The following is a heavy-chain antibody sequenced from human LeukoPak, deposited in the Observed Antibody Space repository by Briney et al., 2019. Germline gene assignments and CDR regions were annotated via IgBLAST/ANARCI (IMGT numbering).Heavy chain of an antibody. J-gene: IGHJ4*02. Sequence: GGSLRLSCAASGFTFSSHWMSWVRQAPGKGLEWVANIKKDGSEKYYVDAVKGRFTISRDNAKTSLYLQMNSLRAEDTAVYYCARGRLDAGSFDYWGQGTLVTVSS. V-gene: IGHV3-7*01. D-gene: IGHD3-10*01. CDR2: IKKDGSEK. CDR3: ARGRLDAGSFDY. CDR1: GFTFSSHW.